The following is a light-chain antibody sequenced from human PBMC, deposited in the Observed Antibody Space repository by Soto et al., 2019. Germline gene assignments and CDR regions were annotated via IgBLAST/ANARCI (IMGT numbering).Light chain of an antibody. CDR3: TSYTSSITYV. CDR2: DVT. CDR1: SSDVGGYNF. J-gene: IGLJ1*01. V-gene: IGLV2-14*03. Sequence: QSALTQPASVSGSPGQSITISCTGTSSDVGGYNFVSWYQHHPGKAPKLIIYDVTNRPSGISNRFSGPKSGNTASLTISGLQAEDVADYYCTSYTSSITYVFGTGTKLTVL.